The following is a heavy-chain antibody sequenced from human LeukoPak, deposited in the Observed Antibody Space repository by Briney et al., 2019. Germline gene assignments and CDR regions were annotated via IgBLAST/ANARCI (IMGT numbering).Heavy chain of an antibody. J-gene: IGHJ4*02. D-gene: IGHD4-17*01. CDR2: IIPIFGTA. V-gene: IGHV1-69*05. CDR1: GGTFSSYA. CDR3: ARDPADSGSTVCGDYGGVY. Sequence: SVKVSCKASGGTFSSYAISWVRQAPGQGLEWMGGIIPIFGTANYAQKFQGRVTITTDESTSTAYMELSSLRSEDTAVYYCARDPADSGSTVCGDYGGVYWGQGTLVTVSS.